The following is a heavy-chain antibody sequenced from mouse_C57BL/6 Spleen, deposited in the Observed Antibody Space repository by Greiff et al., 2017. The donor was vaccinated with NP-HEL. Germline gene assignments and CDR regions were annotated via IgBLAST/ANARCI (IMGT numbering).Heavy chain of an antibody. CDR1: GYTFTSYW. D-gene: IGHD2-4*01. J-gene: IGHJ4*01. CDR2: IHPNSCST. Sequence: QVQLQQPGAELVKPGASVKLSCKASGYTFTSYWMHWVKQRPGQGLEWIGMIHPNSCSTNYNEKFKSKATLTVDKSSSTAYMQLSSLTSEDSAVYYCARSGYYDYAMDYWGQGTSVTVSS. CDR3: ARSGYYDYAMDY. V-gene: IGHV1-64*01.